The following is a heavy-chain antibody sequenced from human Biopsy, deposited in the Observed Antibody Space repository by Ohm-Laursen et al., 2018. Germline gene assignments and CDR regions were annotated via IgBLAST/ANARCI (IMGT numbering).Heavy chain of an antibody. V-gene: IGHV1-2*02. CDR1: GYTFAGCY. J-gene: IGHJ6*02. D-gene: IGHD3-9*01. CDR3: ARVPAYPSIDGYYGLDL. Sequence: GASVKVSCKASGYTFAGCYLHWVRQAPGHGLEWMGWINPNSGNANYAQSFQGRLTVTRDTSISTAYMELTSLTFDDTAIYYCARVPAYPSIDGYYGLDLWGQGTTVIVSS. CDR2: INPNSGNA.